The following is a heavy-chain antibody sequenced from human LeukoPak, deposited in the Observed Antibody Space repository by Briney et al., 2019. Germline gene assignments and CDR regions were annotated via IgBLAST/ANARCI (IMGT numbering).Heavy chain of an antibody. J-gene: IGHJ3*02. CDR2: ISSSGST. CDR1: GESVSGYY. CDR3: ARGPYSYDSSGAFDI. V-gene: IGHV4-34*11. Sequence: SETLSLTCAVYGESVSGYYWSWIRQPPGKGLEWIGRISSSGSTNYNPSLKSRVTISVDTSKNQFSLKLSSVTAADTAVYFCARGPYSYDSSGAFDIWGQGTMVTVSS. D-gene: IGHD3-22*01.